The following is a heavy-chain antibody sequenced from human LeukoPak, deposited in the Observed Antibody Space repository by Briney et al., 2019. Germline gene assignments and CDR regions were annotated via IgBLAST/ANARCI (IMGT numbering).Heavy chain of an antibody. CDR3: ARVGRYGSGSYRASY. J-gene: IGHJ4*02. Sequence: PGGSLRLSCAASGFTFSSYSMDWVRQAPGKGLEWVSYISSSSSAIYYADSVKGRFTISRDNAKNSLYLQMNSLRAEDTAVYYCARVGRYGSGSYRASYWGQGTLVTVSS. CDR2: ISSSSSAI. D-gene: IGHD3-10*01. V-gene: IGHV3-48*01. CDR1: GFTFSSYS.